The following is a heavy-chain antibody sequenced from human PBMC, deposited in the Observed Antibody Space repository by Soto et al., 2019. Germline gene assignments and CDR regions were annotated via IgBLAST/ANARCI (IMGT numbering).Heavy chain of an antibody. Sequence: GGSLRLSCAASGFTFSSYSMNWVRQAPGKGLEWVSSISSSSSYIYYADSVKGRFTISRDNAKNSLYLQMNSLRAEDTAVYYCARDPSPPDEDVWGSYRSYFDDWGQGTLVTVSS. D-gene: IGHD3-16*02. CDR1: GFTFSSYS. V-gene: IGHV3-21*01. CDR3: ARDPSPPDEDVWGSYRSYFDD. CDR2: ISSSSSYI. J-gene: IGHJ4*02.